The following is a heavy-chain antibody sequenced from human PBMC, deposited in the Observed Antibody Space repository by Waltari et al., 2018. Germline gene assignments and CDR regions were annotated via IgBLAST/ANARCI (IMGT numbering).Heavy chain of an antibody. CDR1: GFTCNDSG. J-gene: IGHJ4*02. D-gene: IGHD1-26*01. CDR3: AKVRGIYYNYFFDF. V-gene: IGHV3-23*01. CDR2: VSGNGANT. Sequence: EVQLLESGGGLVQPGGSLRLSCAASGFTCNDSGINWVRQAPGKGLEWVSGVSGNGANTFYADSVKGRFVISRDNSKNTVYLEMNSLRADDTAVYYCAKVRGIYYNYFFDFWGQGALVAVSS.